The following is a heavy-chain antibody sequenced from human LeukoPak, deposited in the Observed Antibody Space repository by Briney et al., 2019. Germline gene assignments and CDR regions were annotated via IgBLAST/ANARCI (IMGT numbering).Heavy chain of an antibody. CDR3: ARDGNSYGPDFDY. CDR1: GGSISSYH. CDR2: ININEGP. V-gene: IGHV4-4*07. Sequence: SETLSLTCTVSGGSISSYHWSWIRQPAGKGLEWIGHININEGPKYNPSLRSRVTMSADTSRNQYSLRLSSVTAADTAVYYCARDGNSYGPDFDYWGQGTLVTVSS. D-gene: IGHD5-18*01. J-gene: IGHJ4*02.